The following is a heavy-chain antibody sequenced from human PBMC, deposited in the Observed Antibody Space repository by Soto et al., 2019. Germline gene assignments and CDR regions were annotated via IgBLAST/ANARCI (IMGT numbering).Heavy chain of an antibody. V-gene: IGHV1-58*02. CDR2: IVVYSGQT. D-gene: IGHD1-26*01. CDR1: GFDFISSG. CDR3: SSDRPDTDIGWVV. Sequence: QMQLVQSGPEVKKPGTSVKVSCRASGFDFISSGIQWVRQARGQGLEWIGWIVVYSGQTHYEQKFQDRVTIARDTSTGTAYIEMTSLSSEDTAVYYCSSDRPDTDIGWVVWGQGTTVTVSS. J-gene: IGHJ6*02.